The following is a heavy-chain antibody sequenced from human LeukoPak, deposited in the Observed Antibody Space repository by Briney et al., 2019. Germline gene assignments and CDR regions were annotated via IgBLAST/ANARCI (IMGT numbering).Heavy chain of an antibody. CDR3: AKTHGPYCSGGTCLDYYYYMDV. Sequence: GGSLRLSCAASGFTLDNYGMRWVRQAPGKGLEWVAFVRYDETNKYYADSVKGRFTISRDNSKNTLYLQMNSLRVEDTAIYYCAKTHGPYCSGGTCLDYYYYMDVWGKGTTVTVSS. D-gene: IGHD2-15*01. J-gene: IGHJ6*03. V-gene: IGHV3-30*02. CDR1: GFTLDNYG. CDR2: VRYDETNK.